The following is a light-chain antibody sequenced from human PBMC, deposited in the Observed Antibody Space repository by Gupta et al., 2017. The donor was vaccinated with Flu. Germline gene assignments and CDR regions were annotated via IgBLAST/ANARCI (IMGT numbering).Light chain of an antibody. J-gene: IGLJ3*02. V-gene: IGLV1-51*01. CDR3: GTWDSSLSAGWV. CDR1: SSNIGNNY. CDR2: DNN. Sequence: QSAFTPPHSPSAAPGHTVTITCSGSSSNIGNNYVSWYQQLPGTAPKLLIYDNNKRPSGMPDRFSGSKSGTSATLGITGLQTGDEADYYCGTWDSSLSAGWVFGGGTKLTVL.